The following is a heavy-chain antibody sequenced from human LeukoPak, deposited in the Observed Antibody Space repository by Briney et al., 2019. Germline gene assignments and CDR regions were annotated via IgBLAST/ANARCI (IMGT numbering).Heavy chain of an antibody. CDR3: AKDHRWEPDY. J-gene: IGHJ4*02. CDR1: GFTFSSYG. D-gene: IGHD1-26*01. V-gene: IGHV3-33*06. Sequence: GRSLRLSCAASGFTFSSYGMHWVRQAPGKGLEWVAVIWYDGSNKYYADSVKGRFTISRDNSKNTLYLQMNSLRAEDTAVYYCAKDHRWEPDYWGQGTLVTVSS. CDR2: IWYDGSNK.